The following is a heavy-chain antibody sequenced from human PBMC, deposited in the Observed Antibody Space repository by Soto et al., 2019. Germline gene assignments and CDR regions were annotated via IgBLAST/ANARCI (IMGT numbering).Heavy chain of an antibody. CDR3: ARVERGTATTVVDAFDI. J-gene: IGHJ3*02. Sequence: QVQLQQWGAGLLKPSETLSLTCAVYGGFVTSGSYYWSWIRQPPGKGLEWIGEMSHSGGTHFNPSLKSRVPISVDTSKNQFPVKMSSVTAADTALYYCARVERGTATTVVDAFDIWGPGTMVTVSS. V-gene: IGHV4-34*01. CDR1: GGFVTSGSYY. D-gene: IGHD1-1*01. CDR2: MSHSGGT.